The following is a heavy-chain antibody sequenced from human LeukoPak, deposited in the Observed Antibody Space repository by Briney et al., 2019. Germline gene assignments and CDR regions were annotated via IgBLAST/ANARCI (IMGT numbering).Heavy chain of an antibody. D-gene: IGHD2-15*01. V-gene: IGHV3-48*03. J-gene: IGHJ3*02. CDR3: ARDSIVDGAFDI. Sequence: GGSLRLSCAASGFTFSSYEMNWVRQAPGKGLEWVSYISSRGTTIYDADSVKGRFTISRDNAKNSLYLQMNSLRAEDTAVYYCARDSIVDGAFDIWGQGTMVTVSS. CDR2: ISSRGTTI. CDR1: GFTFSSYE.